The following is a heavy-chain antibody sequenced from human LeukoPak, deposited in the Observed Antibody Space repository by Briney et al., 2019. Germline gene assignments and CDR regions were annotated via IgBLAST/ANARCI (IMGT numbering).Heavy chain of an antibody. D-gene: IGHD6-19*01. CDR2: IYQGGIT. CDR1: GGSISYFY. CDR3: ARLNVGSGWFFDY. J-gene: IGHJ4*02. Sequence: NPSETLSLTCTVSGGSISYFYWGCIRQPPGKGLEWVGYIYQGGITNYNPSLESRVSMSADTSKNQFSLRLNSVTAADTAVYYCARLNVGSGWFFDYWGQGTLVTVSS. V-gene: IGHV4-59*08.